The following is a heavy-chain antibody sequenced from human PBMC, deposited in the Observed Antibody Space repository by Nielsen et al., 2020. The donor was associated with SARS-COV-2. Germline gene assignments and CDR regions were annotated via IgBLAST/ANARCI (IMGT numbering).Heavy chain of an antibody. Sequence: ASVKVSCKASGYTFTSYYMHWVRQAPGQGLEWMGIINPSVGGTSYAQRFQGRVTMTRNTSISTAYMELSSLRSEDTAVYYCARYRAAAAGRTSRGGMDVWGQGTTVTVSS. D-gene: IGHD6-13*01. CDR3: ARYRAAAAGRTSRGGMDV. J-gene: IGHJ6*02. CDR2: INPSVGGT. V-gene: IGHV1-46*01. CDR1: GYTFTSYY.